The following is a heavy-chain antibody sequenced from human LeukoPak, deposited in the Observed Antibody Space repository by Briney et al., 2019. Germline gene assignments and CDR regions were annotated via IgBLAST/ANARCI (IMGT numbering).Heavy chain of an antibody. J-gene: IGHJ6*03. CDR1: GFAFSSYT. CDR2: ITSSGSTV. Sequence: GGSLRLSCAASGFAFSSYTMNWVRQAPGKGLEWVSYITSSGSTVYYADSVKGRFTISSDNAKNSLYLQMQSPTAEDTAVYFCARVGSSSKYYYYMDVWGKGTTVTVSS. D-gene: IGHD3-10*01. V-gene: IGHV3-48*04. CDR3: ARVGSSSKYYYYMDV.